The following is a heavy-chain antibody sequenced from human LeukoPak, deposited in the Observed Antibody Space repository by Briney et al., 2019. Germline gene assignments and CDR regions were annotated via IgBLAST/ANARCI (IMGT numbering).Heavy chain of an antibody. CDR3: ARGHPATDIVVLPAATTYYFDY. V-gene: IGHV4-34*01. D-gene: IGHD2-2*01. Sequence: SETLSLTCAVYGGSFSGYFWSWIRQPPGKGLEWIGEINHSGSTNYNPSLKSRVTISVDTSKNQFSLKLSSVAAADTAVYYCARGHPATDIVVLPAATTYYFDYWGQGTLVTVSS. CDR1: GGSFSGYF. CDR2: INHSGST. J-gene: IGHJ4*02.